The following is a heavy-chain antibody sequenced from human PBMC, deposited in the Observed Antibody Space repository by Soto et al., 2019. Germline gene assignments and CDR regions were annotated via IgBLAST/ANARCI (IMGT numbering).Heavy chain of an antibody. CDR1: GFTFDDYG. V-gene: IGHV3-9*01. D-gene: IGHD1-1*01. J-gene: IGHJ5*02. Sequence: EVQLVESGGGLVQPGRSVRLSCAASGFTFDDYGMHWVRQAPGKGLEWVSGISWNSGSIGYADSVKDRFIISRDNAKNSLYLQMNNLRPEDTAFYFCAKVSTTHTFGPLDPWGQGTLVTVSS. CDR2: ISWNSGSI. CDR3: AKVSTTHTFGPLDP.